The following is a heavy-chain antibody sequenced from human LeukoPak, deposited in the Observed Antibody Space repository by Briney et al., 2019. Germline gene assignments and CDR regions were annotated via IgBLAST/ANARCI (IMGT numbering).Heavy chain of an antibody. CDR2: INLNSGGT. J-gene: IGHJ4*02. Sequence: GASVKVSCKASGYTFTDHYMHWVRQAPGQGLEWMGWINLNSGGTNYAQKFHDRVTMTRDTSTSTVYMELTNLRSDDTAVYYCARPRGNSVWDLEYWGQGSLVTVSS. CDR3: ARPRGNSVWDLEY. D-gene: IGHD4-23*01. V-gene: IGHV1-2*02. CDR1: GYTFTDHY.